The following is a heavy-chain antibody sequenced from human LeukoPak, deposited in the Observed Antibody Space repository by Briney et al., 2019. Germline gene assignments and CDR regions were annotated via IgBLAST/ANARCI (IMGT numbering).Heavy chain of an antibody. Sequence: PGGSLRLSCAASGGTFSSYSMNWVRQAPGQGLEWVSYSSSSSSSIYYADSVKGRFTISRDDAKKSLYLQMSGLRAEDTAVYYCARVLHKRNYDSSTYYGYWGQGTLVTVSS. J-gene: IGHJ4*02. CDR3: ARVLHKRNYDSSTYYGY. CDR2: SSSSSSSI. CDR1: GGTFSSYS. V-gene: IGHV3-48*01. D-gene: IGHD3-22*01.